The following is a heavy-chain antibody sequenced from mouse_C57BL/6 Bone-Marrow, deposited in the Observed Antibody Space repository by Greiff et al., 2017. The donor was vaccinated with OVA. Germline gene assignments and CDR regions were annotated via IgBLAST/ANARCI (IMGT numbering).Heavy chain of an antibody. CDR2: ISSGSSTI. CDR3: AKDYYGSLAY. Sequence: EVQLVESGGGLVKPGGSLKLSCAASGFTFSDYGMHWVRQAPEKGLEWVAYISSGSSTIYYADTVKGRFTLARDNAKNTLCLQLTSLRSEDTAMYYCAKDYYGSLAYWGQGTLVTVSA. J-gene: IGHJ3*01. D-gene: IGHD1-1*01. CDR1: GFTFSDYG. V-gene: IGHV5-17*01.